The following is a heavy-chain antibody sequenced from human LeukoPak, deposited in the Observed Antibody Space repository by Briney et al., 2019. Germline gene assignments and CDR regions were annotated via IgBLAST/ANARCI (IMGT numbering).Heavy chain of an antibody. CDR1: GGSISSYY. D-gene: IGHD3-10*01. V-gene: IGHV4-59*08. Sequence: SETLSLTCTVSGGSISSYYWSWIRQPPGKGLEWIGYIYSSGSTNYSPYLKSRVTMSVDTSKNQFSLKVSSVTAADTAVYYCASNYYGSGSLDYWGQGNLVTVSS. CDR2: IYSSGST. J-gene: IGHJ4*02. CDR3: ASNYYGSGSLDY.